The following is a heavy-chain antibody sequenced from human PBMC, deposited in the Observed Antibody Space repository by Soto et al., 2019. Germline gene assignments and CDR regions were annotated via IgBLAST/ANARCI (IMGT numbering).Heavy chain of an antibody. D-gene: IGHD2-21*02. CDR3: ASLGVGDWANYYYYYGMDV. V-gene: IGHV3-23*01. CDR1: GFTFSVYA. Sequence: EVQLLGSGGGFVQPGGSLRLSCAATGFTFSVYAMTWVRQAPGKGLEWVSAVTANGGSTYSADSVKGRFTISRDNSKNTLFLQMNSLRADDTAVYYCASLGVGDWANYYYYYGMDVWGQGTTVTVSS. CDR2: VTANGGST. J-gene: IGHJ6*02.